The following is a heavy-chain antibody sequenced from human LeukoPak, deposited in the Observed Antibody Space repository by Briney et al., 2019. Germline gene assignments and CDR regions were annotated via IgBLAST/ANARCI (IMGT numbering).Heavy chain of an antibody. Sequence: GGSLRLSCAASGFTFSSYNMNWVRQAPGKGLEWVSSISSSSSYIYYADSVRGRFTISRDNAKNSLYLQMNSLRAEDTAVYYCARDWKSGGAKDAFDIWGQGTMVTVSS. J-gene: IGHJ3*02. CDR3: ARDWKSGGAKDAFDI. CDR1: GFTFSSYN. V-gene: IGHV3-21*01. D-gene: IGHD1-26*01. CDR2: ISSSSSYI.